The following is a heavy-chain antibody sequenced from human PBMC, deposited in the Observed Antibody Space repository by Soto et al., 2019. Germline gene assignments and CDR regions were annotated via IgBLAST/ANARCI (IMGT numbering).Heavy chain of an antibody. Sequence: ASVKVSCKASGGTFSSYTISWVRQAPGQGLEWMGRIIPIFGIANYAQKFQGRVTITADESTSTAYMELSSPRSEDTAVYYCARNVVKRDWNLRWYPYYYYRMDVWCQGTTVPVSS. V-gene: IGHV1-69*02. D-gene: IGHD2-15*01. J-gene: IGHJ6*02. CDR1: GGTFSSYT. CDR3: ARNVVKRDWNLRWYPYYYYRMDV. CDR2: IIPIFGIA.